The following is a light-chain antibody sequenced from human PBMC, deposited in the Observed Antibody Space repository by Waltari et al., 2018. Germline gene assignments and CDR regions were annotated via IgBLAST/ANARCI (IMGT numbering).Light chain of an antibody. CDR3: QRYGSSPPIT. V-gene: IGKV3-20*01. CDR1: QSVSSNY. Sequence: EIVLTPSPGTLSLSPGESATLYCRASQSVSSNYLAWYQQKPGQAPRLLIYGASSRATGIPDKFSGSGSGTDFTLTISRLEPEDFAVYFCQRYGSSPPITFGQGTRLEIK. CDR2: GAS. J-gene: IGKJ5*01.